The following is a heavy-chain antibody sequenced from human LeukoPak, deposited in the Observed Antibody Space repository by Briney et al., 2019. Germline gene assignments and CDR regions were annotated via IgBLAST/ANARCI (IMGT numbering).Heavy chain of an antibody. CDR2: ISGSGVST. V-gene: IGHV3-23*01. D-gene: IGHD6-13*01. CDR1: GFTFSSYA. J-gene: IGHJ6*02. CDR3: AKVVHRQQLAPYYYYAMDV. Sequence: PGGSLRLSCAASGFTFSSYAMSWVRQAPGKGLEWVSTISGSGVSTYYADSVKGRFTISRDNSKNTLSVQMNSLRAEDTAVYYCAKVVHRQQLAPYYYYAMDVWGQGTTVTVSS.